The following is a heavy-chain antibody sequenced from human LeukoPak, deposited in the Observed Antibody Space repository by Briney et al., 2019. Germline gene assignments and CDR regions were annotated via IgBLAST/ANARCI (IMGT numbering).Heavy chain of an antibody. CDR2: ISGSGGST. D-gene: IGHD1-26*01. J-gene: IGHJ4*02. CDR3: AKDVRWEPRGEFDY. Sequence: PGGTLRLSCAASGFTFSSYGMSWVRQAPGKGLEWVSAISGSGGSTYYADSVKGRFTISRDNSKNTLYLQMNSLRAEDTAVYYCAKDVRWEPRGEFDYWGQGTLVTVSS. CDR1: GFTFSSYG. V-gene: IGHV3-23*01.